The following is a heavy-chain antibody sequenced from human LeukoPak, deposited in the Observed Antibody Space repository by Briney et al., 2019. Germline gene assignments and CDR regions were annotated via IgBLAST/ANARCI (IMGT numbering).Heavy chain of an antibody. D-gene: IGHD3-10*01. CDR3: ARGGAGGDYYYYYMDV. CDR1: GGTFSSYA. V-gene: IGHV1-69*05. Sequence: SVKVSCKASGGTFSSYAISWVRQAPGQGLEWMGGIIPIFGTANYAQKFQGRVTITTDESTSTAYMELSSLRSEDTAVYYCARGGAGGDYYYYYMDVWGKGTTVTVSS. CDR2: IIPIFGTA. J-gene: IGHJ6*03.